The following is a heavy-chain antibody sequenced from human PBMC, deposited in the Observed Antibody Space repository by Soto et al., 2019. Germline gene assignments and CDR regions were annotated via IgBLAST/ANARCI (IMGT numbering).Heavy chain of an antibody. V-gene: IGHV1-69*06. CDR3: ARRNTAGFLRYFDN. CDR1: GGTLTNFINYP. Sequence: QVQLVQSGAEVMQPGSSVKVSCKPSGGTLTNFINYPINWVRQSPGQGLEWMGGIVPNIGTVNYAQKFQGRVTMTADKYTGIVYMELSSLRSDDSALYYCARRNTAGFLRYFDNWGQGTLVTVSS. J-gene: IGHJ4*02. CDR2: IVPNIGTV. D-gene: IGHD6-19*01.